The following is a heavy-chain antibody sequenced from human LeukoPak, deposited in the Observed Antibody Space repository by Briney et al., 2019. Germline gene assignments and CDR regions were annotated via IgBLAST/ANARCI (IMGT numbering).Heavy chain of an antibody. CDR3: AREVVDTAMVRWFDP. Sequence: SETLSLTCTVTGASVSSASYWTWIRQPPGKGVEWIAHIYNGVDTNYNPSLKSRVTISVDTSKNQFSLRLNSVTAVDTAVYYCAREVVDTAMVRWFDPWGQGTLVTVSS. D-gene: IGHD5-18*01. V-gene: IGHV4-61*01. CDR1: GASVSSASY. CDR2: IYNGVDT. J-gene: IGHJ5*02.